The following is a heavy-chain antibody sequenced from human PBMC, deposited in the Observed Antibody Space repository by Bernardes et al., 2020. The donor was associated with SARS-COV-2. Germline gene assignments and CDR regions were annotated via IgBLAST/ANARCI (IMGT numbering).Heavy chain of an antibody. CDR1: GGSISSYY. J-gene: IGHJ4*02. D-gene: IGHD1-26*01. Sequence: SETLSLTCTVSGGSISSYYWSWIRQPPGKGLEWIGYIYYSGSTNYNPSLKSRVTISVDTSKNQFSLKLSSVTAADTAVYYCARGRGSYQPVDYWGQGTLVTGSS. V-gene: IGHV4-59*01. CDR2: IYYSGST. CDR3: ARGRGSYQPVDY.